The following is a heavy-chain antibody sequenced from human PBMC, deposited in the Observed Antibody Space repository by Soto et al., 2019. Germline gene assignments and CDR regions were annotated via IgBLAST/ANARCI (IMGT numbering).Heavy chain of an antibody. V-gene: IGHV3-43*01. CDR2: ISWDGGST. CDR1: GFTFDGYT. D-gene: IGHD6-19*01. J-gene: IGHJ4*02. Sequence: DVQLVESGGVVVQPGGSLRLSCAASGFTFDGYTMHWVRRAPGKGLEWVSLISWDGGSTYYADSVKGRFTISRDNSKNSLYLQMNSLRTEDTALYYCAKDIAASGWYSLDYWGQGTLVTVSS. CDR3: AKDIAASGWYSLDY.